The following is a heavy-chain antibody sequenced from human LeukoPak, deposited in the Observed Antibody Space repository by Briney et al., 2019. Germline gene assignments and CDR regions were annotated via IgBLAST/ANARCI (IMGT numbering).Heavy chain of an antibody. CDR1: GFTFSAYA. D-gene: IGHD3-3*01. CDR3: AHPRGPLWSGYKYERYYFNAMDV. J-gene: IGHJ6*02. Sequence: PGGSLRLSCAASGFTFSAYAMHWVRQAPGKGLEWVAIISYDGNDYNYADSVKGRFTISRDNSKSTLYLQMNTLRPEDTAIYYCAHPRGPLWSGYKYERYYFNAMDVWGQGTTVTVSS. V-gene: IGHV3-30*04. CDR2: ISYDGNDY.